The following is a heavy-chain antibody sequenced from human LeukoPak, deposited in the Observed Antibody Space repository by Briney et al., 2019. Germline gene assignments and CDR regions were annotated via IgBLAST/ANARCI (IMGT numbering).Heavy chain of an antibody. CDR2: ISAYNGNT. CDR1: GYTFTSYG. Sequence: ASVKVSCTASGYTFTSYGISWVRQAPGQGLEWMGWISAYNGNTNYAQKLQGRVTMTTDTSTSTAYMELRSLRSDDTAVYYCARVKPRWNWFDPWGQGTLVTVSS. V-gene: IGHV1-18*01. J-gene: IGHJ5*02. CDR3: ARVKPRWNWFDP. D-gene: IGHD3-16*02.